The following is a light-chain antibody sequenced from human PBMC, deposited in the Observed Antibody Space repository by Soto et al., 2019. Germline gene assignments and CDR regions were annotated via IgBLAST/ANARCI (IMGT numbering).Light chain of an antibody. Sequence: EIVLTQSPGTLSLSPGERATLSRRASQRVNINLAWYQQKPGQAPRLLIYGASTRATGIPARFSGSGSGTEFTLTISRLEPEDFAVYYCQQYGSSSWTFGQGTKVDI. CDR1: QRVNIN. CDR2: GAS. CDR3: QQYGSSSWT. J-gene: IGKJ1*01. V-gene: IGKV3-20*01.